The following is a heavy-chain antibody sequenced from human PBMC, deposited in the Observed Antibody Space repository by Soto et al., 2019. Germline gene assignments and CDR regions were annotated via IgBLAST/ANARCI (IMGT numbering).Heavy chain of an antibody. CDR3: AKEWGRPLDY. Sequence: GALRLSCAASGFTFSSYAMNWVRQTPGKGLEWVSAINGGGGNTYYADSVMGRFTISRDNSKNTLFLQMNSLRAEDTAIYYCAKEWGRPLDYWGQGTLVPVSS. CDR1: GFTFSSYA. J-gene: IGHJ4*02. CDR2: INGGGGNT. V-gene: IGHV3-23*01. D-gene: IGHD7-27*01.